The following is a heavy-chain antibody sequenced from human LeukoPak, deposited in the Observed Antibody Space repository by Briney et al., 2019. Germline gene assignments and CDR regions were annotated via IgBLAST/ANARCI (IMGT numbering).Heavy chain of an antibody. CDR1: GGSISTYY. V-gene: IGHV4-4*07. CDR3: ARGRNSVSGYDAFDI. Sequence: SETLSLTCTVSGGSISTYYWSWIRQLAGKGLEWIGRIYFSGNTNYNPSLKSRVTMSLDTSKNQFSLRLSSVTAADTAVYYCARGRNSVSGYDAFDIWGQGTMVTVSS. CDR2: IYFSGNT. J-gene: IGHJ3*02. D-gene: IGHD5/OR15-5a*01.